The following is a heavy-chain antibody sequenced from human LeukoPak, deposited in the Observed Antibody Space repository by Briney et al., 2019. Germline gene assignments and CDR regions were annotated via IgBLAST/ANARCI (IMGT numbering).Heavy chain of an antibody. CDR1: GASMDTYY. CDR2: IYSTGST. V-gene: IGHV4-4*07. Sequence: SETLSLTCSVSGASMDTYYWSWIRQPARKGLEWIWRIYSTGSTKYNPSLKSRVTMSLDTSKNQFPLKLTSVTAADTAVYYCARAPGAGNFFFDSWGQGTLVTVSS. D-gene: IGHD3-10*01. CDR3: ARAPGAGNFFFDS. J-gene: IGHJ4*02.